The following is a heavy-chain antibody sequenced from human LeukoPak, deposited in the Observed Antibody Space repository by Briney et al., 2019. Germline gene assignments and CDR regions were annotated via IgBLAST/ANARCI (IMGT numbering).Heavy chain of an antibody. V-gene: IGHV3-11*01. CDR2: ISSSGSTI. CDR1: GFTFSDNY. CDR3: ARELGRGYVDY. D-gene: IGHD5-18*01. J-gene: IGHJ4*02. Sequence: GGSLRLSCAASGFTFSDNYMSWIRQAPGKGLGWVSYISSSGSTIYYADSVKGRFTISRDNAKNLLYLQMNSLRAEDTAVYYCARELGRGYVDYWGQGTLVTVSS.